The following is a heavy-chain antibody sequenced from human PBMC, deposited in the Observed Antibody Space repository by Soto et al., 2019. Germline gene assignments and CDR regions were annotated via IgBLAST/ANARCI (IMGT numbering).Heavy chain of an antibody. V-gene: IGHV3-21*06. CDR3: ARESEDLTSNFDY. Sequence: GGSLRLSCAASGFTFTRYSMNWVRQAPGKGLEWVSSISSTTNYIYYGDSMKGRFPISRDNAKNSLCLEMNSLRAEDTAVYYCARESEDLTSNFDYWGQGTLVTVSS. J-gene: IGHJ4*02. CDR2: ISSTTNYI. CDR1: GFTFTRYS.